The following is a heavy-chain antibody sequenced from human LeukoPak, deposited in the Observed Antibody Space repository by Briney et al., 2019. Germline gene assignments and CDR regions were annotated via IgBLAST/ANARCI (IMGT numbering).Heavy chain of an antibody. CDR3: ATFGGVIVTSGYSSYYFDY. Sequence: KPSQTLSLTCTVSGGSISSGGYYWSWIRQHPGKGLEWIGYIYYSGSTYYNPSLKSRVTISVDTSKNQFSLKLSFVTAADTAVYYCATFGGVIVTSGYSSYYFDYWGQGTLVTVSS. CDR2: IYYSGST. J-gene: IGHJ4*02. V-gene: IGHV4-31*03. D-gene: IGHD3-16*02. CDR1: GGSISSGGYY.